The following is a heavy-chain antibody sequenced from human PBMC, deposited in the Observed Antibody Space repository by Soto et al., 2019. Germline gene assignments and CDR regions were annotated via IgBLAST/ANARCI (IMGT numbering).Heavy chain of an antibody. D-gene: IGHD4-4*01. V-gene: IGHV5-51*01. Sequence: GESLKISCKGSGYSFTSYWIGWVRQMPGKGLEWMGIIYPGDSDTRYSPSFQGQVTISADKSISTAYLQWSSLKASDTAMYYCARLSNDYSNLYYYYYMDVWGKGTTVTVSS. CDR2: IYPGDSDT. CDR3: ARLSNDYSNLYYYYYMDV. J-gene: IGHJ6*03. CDR1: GYSFTSYW.